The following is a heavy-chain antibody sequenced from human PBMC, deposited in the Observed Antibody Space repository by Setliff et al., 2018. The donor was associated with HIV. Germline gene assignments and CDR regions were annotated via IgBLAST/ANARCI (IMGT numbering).Heavy chain of an antibody. CDR3: ARKEVDIVVVAAASRSAFDL. CDR2: VYYTGGA. V-gene: IGHV4-59*01. Sequence: SETLSLTCTVSGDSMNNFSWSWARQPPGKGLEWVGYVYYTGGANYTPSLDSRVTISIDTSKNRFSLKLSSVTAADTALYYCARKEVDIVVVAAASRSAFDLWGQGTMVTVSS. CDR1: GDSMNNFS. J-gene: IGHJ3*01. D-gene: IGHD2-15*01.